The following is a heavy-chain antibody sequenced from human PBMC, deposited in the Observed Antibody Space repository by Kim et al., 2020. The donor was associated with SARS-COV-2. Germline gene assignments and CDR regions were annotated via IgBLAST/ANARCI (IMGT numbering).Heavy chain of an antibody. CDR1: GGTFSSYA. V-gene: IGHV1-69*13. CDR3: ARRGITGTLYYYYGMDV. CDR2: IIPIFGTA. J-gene: IGHJ6*02. Sequence: SVKVSCKASGGTFSSYAISWVRQAPGQGLEWMGGIIPIFGTANYAQKFQGRVTITADESTSTAYMELSSLRSEDTAVYYCARRGITGTLYYYYGMDVWGQGTTVTVSS. D-gene: IGHD1-20*01.